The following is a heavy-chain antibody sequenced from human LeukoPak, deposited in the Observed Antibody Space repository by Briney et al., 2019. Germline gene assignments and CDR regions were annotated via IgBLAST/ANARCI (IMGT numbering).Heavy chain of an antibody. D-gene: IGHD2-15*01. J-gene: IGHJ5*02. V-gene: IGHV3-72*01. Sequence: GGSLRLSCAASGFTFSDHYMDWVRQAPGKGLERVGRTKNKANSYTTDYAASVKGRFTISRDDSKNSLYLQMNSLKTEDTAVYYCARSGYCSGGSCYGWLDPWGQGTLVTVSS. CDR2: TKNKANSYTT. CDR1: GFTFSDHY. CDR3: ARSGYCSGGSCYGWLDP.